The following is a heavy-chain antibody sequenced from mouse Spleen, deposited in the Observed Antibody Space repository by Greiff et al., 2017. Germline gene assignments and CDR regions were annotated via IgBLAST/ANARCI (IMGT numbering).Heavy chain of an antibody. V-gene: IGHV5-9-3*01. CDR1: GFTFSSYA. J-gene: IGHJ2*01. CDR2: ISSGGSYT. Sequence: EVQGVESGGGLVKPGGSLKLSCAASGFTFSSYAMSWVRQTPEKRLEWVATISSGGSYTYYPDSVKGRFTISRDNAKNTLYLQMSSLRSEDTAMYYCARQITTVPYYFDYWGQGTTLTVSS. D-gene: IGHD1-1*01. CDR3: ARQITTVPYYFDY.